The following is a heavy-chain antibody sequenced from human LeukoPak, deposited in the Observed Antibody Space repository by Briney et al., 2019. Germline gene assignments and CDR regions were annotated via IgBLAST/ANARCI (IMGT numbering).Heavy chain of an antibody. CDR1: GGSISSYY. Sequence: SETLSLTCTVSGGSISSYYWSWIRQPPGKGLEWSGYIYYSGTTNYNPSLKSRVTISVDTSKNQFSLKLSSVTAADTAVYYCAREDYCSGGSCYSGYFQHWGQGTLVTVSS. CDR2: IYYSGTT. CDR3: AREDYCSGGSCYSGYFQH. J-gene: IGHJ1*01. V-gene: IGHV4-59*01. D-gene: IGHD2-15*01.